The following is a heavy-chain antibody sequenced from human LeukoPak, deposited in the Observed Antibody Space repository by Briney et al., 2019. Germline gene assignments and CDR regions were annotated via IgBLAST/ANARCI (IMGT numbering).Heavy chain of an antibody. V-gene: IGHV3-53*05. Sequence: GGSLRLSCAASGFTVTDNYMNWVRQSSGKGLEWVSVIYGGGDTNYADSVKGRFIISRDTSKNTVYLQMNSLRAEDTAVYYCAKGGHRHYYYYGMDVWGQGTTVTVSS. CDR3: AKGGHRHYYYYGMDV. CDR2: IYGGGDT. CDR1: GFTVTDNY. J-gene: IGHJ6*02. D-gene: IGHD3-16*01.